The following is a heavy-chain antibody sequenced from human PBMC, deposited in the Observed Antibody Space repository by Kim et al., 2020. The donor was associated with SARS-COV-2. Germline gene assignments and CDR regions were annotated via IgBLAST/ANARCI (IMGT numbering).Heavy chain of an antibody. CDR3: ARDPSTDSGYDFRRFRKKITPGMDV. Sequence: ASVKVSCKASGYTFTGYYMHWVRQAPGQGLEWMGWINPNSGGTNYAQKFQGRVTMTRDTSISTAYMELGRLRSDDTAVYYCARDPSTDSGYDFRRFRKKITPGMDVWGQGTTVTVSS. V-gene: IGHV1-2*02. CDR1: GYTFTGYY. CDR2: INPNSGGT. D-gene: IGHD5-12*01. J-gene: IGHJ6*02.